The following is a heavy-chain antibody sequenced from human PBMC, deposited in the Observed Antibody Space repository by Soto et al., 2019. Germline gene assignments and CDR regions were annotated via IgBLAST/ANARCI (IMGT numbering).Heavy chain of an antibody. Sequence: PSETLSLTGSVSGESISAYDWSWIRQSPGKGLEWIGYIHYIGSTNYNPSLESRVTISLLPSTNQVSLWLTSVTAADTAFYYSARNPKDFWNGYYFDSWGQGALVTVSS. CDR1: GESISAYD. D-gene: IGHD3-3*01. V-gene: IGHV4-59*01. CDR2: IHYIGST. CDR3: ARNPKDFWNGYYFDS. J-gene: IGHJ4*02.